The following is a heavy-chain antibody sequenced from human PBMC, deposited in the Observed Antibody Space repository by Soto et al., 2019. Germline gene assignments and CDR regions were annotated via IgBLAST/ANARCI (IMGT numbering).Heavy chain of an antibody. Sequence: GGSLRLSCAASGFTFSSYSMNWVRQAPGKGLEWVSSISSSSSYIYYADSVKGRFTISRDNAKNSLYLQMNSLRAEDTAVYFCAKDPSLLVIVTFDYWGQGTLVTVSS. D-gene: IGHD2-2*01. CDR2: ISSSSSYI. J-gene: IGHJ4*02. CDR1: GFTFSSYS. CDR3: AKDPSLLVIVTFDY. V-gene: IGHV3-21*04.